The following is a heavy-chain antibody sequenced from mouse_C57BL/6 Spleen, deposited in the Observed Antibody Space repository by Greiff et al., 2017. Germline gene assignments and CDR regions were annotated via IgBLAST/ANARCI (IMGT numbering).Heavy chain of an antibody. V-gene: IGHV1-81*01. J-gene: IGHJ2*01. D-gene: IGHD1-1*01. CDR1: GYTFTSYG. Sequence: VQLQQSGAELARPGASVKLSCKASGYTFTSYGISWVKQRTGQGLEWIGEIYPRSGNTYYNEKFKGKATLTADKSSSTAYMELRSLTSEDSAVYFCAGYYYGSSLFDYWGQGTTLTVSS. CDR2: IYPRSGNT. CDR3: AGYYYGSSLFDY.